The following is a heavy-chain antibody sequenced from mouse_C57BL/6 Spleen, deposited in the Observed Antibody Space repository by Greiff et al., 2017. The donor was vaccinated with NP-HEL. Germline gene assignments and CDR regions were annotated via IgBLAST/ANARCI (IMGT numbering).Heavy chain of an antibody. J-gene: IGHJ1*03. Sequence: DVKLVESGGGLVKPGGSLKLSCAASGFTFSDYGMHWVRQAPEKGLEWVAYISSGSSTIYYADTVKGRFTISRDNAKNTLFLQMTSLRSEDTAMYYCARKTTVVAWYFDVWGTGTTVTVSS. V-gene: IGHV5-17*01. D-gene: IGHD1-1*01. CDR1: GFTFSDYG. CDR3: ARKTTVVAWYFDV. CDR2: ISSGSSTI.